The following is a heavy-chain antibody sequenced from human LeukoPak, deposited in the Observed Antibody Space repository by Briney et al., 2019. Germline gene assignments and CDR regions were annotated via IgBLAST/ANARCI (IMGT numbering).Heavy chain of an antibody. CDR1: GGTFSSYA. CDR3: ARVRGTEYYFDY. D-gene: IGHD1-7*01. CDR2: IIPILGIA. V-gene: IGHV1-69*04. J-gene: IGHJ4*02. Sequence: SVKVSCKASGGTFSSYAISWVRQAPGQGLEWMGRIIPILGIANYAQKFQGRVTITADKSTSTAYMELSSLRSGDTAVYYCARVRGTEYYFDYWGQGTLVTVSS.